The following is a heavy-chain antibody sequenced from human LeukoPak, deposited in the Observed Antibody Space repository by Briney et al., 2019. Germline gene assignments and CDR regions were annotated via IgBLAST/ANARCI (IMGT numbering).Heavy chain of an antibody. Sequence: GGSLRLSCAASGFTFSSYSMNWVRQAPGKGLVWVAVISYDGSNRYYADSVKDRFTISRDTSKNTVYLQMNSLRAGDTAVYYCARSNSGIYSHFDYWGQGTLVTVSS. V-gene: IGHV3-30*03. CDR1: GFTFSSYS. D-gene: IGHD1-26*01. J-gene: IGHJ4*02. CDR3: ARSNSGIYSHFDY. CDR2: ISYDGSNR.